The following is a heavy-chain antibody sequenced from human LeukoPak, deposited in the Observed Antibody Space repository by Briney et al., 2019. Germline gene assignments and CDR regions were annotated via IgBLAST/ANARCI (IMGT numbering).Heavy chain of an antibody. CDR3: AKPIRSGSYYYYMDV. CDR1: GFTFSSYA. Sequence: GGSLRLSCAASGFTFSSYAMSWVRQAPGKGLEWVSAISGSGGSTYYADSVKGRFTISRDYSKNTLYLQMNSLRAEDTAVYYCAKPIRSGSYYYYMDVWGKGTTVTISS. V-gene: IGHV3-23*01. D-gene: IGHD3-10*01. CDR2: ISGSGGST. J-gene: IGHJ6*03.